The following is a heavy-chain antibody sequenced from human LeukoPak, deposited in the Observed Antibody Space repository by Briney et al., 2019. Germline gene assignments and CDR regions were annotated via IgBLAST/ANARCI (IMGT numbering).Heavy chain of an antibody. CDR1: GGSISSSSYY. D-gene: IGHD2/OR15-2a*01. CDR3: AREDHSTYAY. CDR2: IYYSGST. Sequence: SETLSLTCTVSGGSISSSSYYWGWIRQPPGKGLEWIGSIYYSGSTYYNPSLKSRVTISVDTSKNQFSLKLSSVTAADTAVYYCAREDHSTYAYWGQGTLVTVSS. J-gene: IGHJ4*02. V-gene: IGHV4-39*02.